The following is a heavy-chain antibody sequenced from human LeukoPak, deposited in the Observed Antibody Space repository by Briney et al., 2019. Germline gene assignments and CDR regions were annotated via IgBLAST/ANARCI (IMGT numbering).Heavy chain of an antibody. CDR2: IYYNGDT. Sequence: PSETLSLTCTVSSGSISSGDYYWSWLRQPPRKNREWIGYIYYNGDTHYNSSLESRVTISVDTSKNQFSLKLSSVTAADTAVYYCARDRASTRSGSYFDYWGQGTLVTVSS. J-gene: IGHJ4*02. V-gene: IGHV4-30-4*08. CDR1: SGSISSGDYY. D-gene: IGHD1-26*01. CDR3: ARDRASTRSGSYFDY.